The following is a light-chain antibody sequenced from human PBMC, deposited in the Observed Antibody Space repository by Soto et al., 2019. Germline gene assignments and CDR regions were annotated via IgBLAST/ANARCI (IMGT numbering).Light chain of an antibody. Sequence: ETVLTQSPCTLSLSPGERATLSCRASQTVNGNSLGWYQQKPGQAPRLLSYDTSSRATGIPDRFSGSGSGTDFTLTISRLEPEDFAVYYCQQCGSLPGTFGQGTRVDIK. J-gene: IGKJ1*01. V-gene: IGKV3-20*01. CDR1: QTVNGNS. CDR3: QQCGSLPGT. CDR2: DTS.